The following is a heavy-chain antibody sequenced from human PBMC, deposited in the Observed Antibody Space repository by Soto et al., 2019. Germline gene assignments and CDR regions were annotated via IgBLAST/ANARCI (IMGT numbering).Heavy chain of an antibody. Sequence: SEALTVTCTLSVGSIIVFYWSWLRQPPGKGLEWIGYMFYAGTTLYTPSLKSRVTISVDTSNNQFSLKLSSVTAADTAVYYCARHDVIAKLKNGMGLWGQGTMVTGSS. CDR3: ARHDVIAKLKNGMGL. V-gene: IGHV4-59*01. J-gene: IGHJ6*02. CDR1: VGSIIVFY. CDR2: MFYAGTT.